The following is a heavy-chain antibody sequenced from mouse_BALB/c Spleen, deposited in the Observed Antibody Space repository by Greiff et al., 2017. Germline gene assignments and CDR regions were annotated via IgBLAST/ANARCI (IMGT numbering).Heavy chain of an antibody. CDR3: ARAYGNYGYFDV. V-gene: IGHV5-4*02. CDR2: ISDGGSYT. D-gene: IGHD2-1*01. J-gene: IGHJ1*01. CDR1: GFTFSDYY. Sequence: DVQLVESGGGLVKPGGSLKLSCAASGFTFSDYYMYWVRQTPEKRLEWVATISDGGSYTYYPDSVKGRFTISRDNAKNNLYLQMSSLKSEDTAMYYCARAYGNYGYFDVWGAGTTVTVSS.